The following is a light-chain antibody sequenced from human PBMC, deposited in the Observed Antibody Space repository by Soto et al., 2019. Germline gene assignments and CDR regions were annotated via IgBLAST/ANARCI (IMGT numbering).Light chain of an antibody. V-gene: IGLV2-23*01. CDR2: EGS. Sequence: QSVLAQPASVSGSPGQSITISCTGISTDVGSHDLVSWYKHPPGKAPKLIIYEGSKRPSGVFNRFSGSKSGNTASLTISWLQAEDEADYYCCSYAGSSALLFGGGTKLTVL. CDR3: CSYAGSSALL. J-gene: IGLJ2*01. CDR1: STDVGSHDL.